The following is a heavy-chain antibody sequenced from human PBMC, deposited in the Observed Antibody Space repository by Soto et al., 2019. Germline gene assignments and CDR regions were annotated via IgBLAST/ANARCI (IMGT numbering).Heavy chain of an antibody. D-gene: IGHD6-19*01. CDR2: MSGSGGNT. J-gene: IGHJ4*02. CDR1: GFTFSTYA. V-gene: IGHV3-23*01. Sequence: GGSLRLSCVASGFTFSTYAMSWVRQAPGKGLEWVSAMSGSGGNTYYADSVKGRCTISRDYSKNTLFLQMNSLRAEDTAVYYCAKPDIAVTGAFDSWGLGTLVTVSS. CDR3: AKPDIAVTGAFDS.